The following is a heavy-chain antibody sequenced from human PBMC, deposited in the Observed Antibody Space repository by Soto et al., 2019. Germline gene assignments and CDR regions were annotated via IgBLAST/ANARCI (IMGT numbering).Heavy chain of an antibody. CDR3: AKVSGYCSGGSCYLEYFPH. V-gene: IGHV3-23*01. D-gene: IGHD2-15*01. Sequence: PGGSLRLSCAASGFTFSSYAMSWVRQAPGKGLEWVSAISGSGGSTYYADSVKGRFTISRDNSKNTLYLQMNSLRAEDTAVYFCAKVSGYCSGGSCYLEYFPHWGQGTLVTVSS. J-gene: IGHJ1*01. CDR2: ISGSGGST. CDR1: GFTFSSYA.